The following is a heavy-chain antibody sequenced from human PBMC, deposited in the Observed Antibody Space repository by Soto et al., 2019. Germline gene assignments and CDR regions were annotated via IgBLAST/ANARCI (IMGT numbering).Heavy chain of an antibody. CDR1: GGSISNNW. Sequence: PSETLSLTCAVSGGSISNNWWSWVRRPPGKGLEWIGEINHSGTTNYNPSLESRVTISLDKSKNLFSLTVTSVTDADTAVYYCAVPWEYRRLRDAFDVWGQGTMVTVSS. CDR3: AVPWEYRRLRDAFDV. V-gene: IGHV4-4*02. J-gene: IGHJ3*01. CDR2: INHSGTT. D-gene: IGHD1-26*01.